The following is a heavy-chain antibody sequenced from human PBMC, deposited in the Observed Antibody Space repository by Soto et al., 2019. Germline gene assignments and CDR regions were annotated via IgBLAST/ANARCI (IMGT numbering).Heavy chain of an antibody. D-gene: IGHD2-8*01. Sequence: SETLSLTCTVSGGSISSYYWSWIRQPPGKGLEWFGYIYYSGSTNYNPSLKSRVTISVDTSKNQFSLKLSSVTAADTAVYYCARTRRGGYCTNGVCPWGSWFDPWGQGTLVTVSS. CDR1: GGSISSYY. CDR2: IYYSGST. J-gene: IGHJ5*02. V-gene: IGHV4-59*01. CDR3: ARTRRGGYCTNGVCPWGSWFDP.